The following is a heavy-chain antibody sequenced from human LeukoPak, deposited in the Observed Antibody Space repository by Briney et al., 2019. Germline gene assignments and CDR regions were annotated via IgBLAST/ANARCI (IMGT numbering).Heavy chain of an antibody. Sequence: SETLSLTCTVSGGSMFSSSYYWGWIRQPPGNGLEWIGTIYYTGSTYYNPSLKSRVTISVDTSKNQFSLKLSSVTAADTAVYYCARDSATYCSGGSCYRAKWFDPWGQGTLVTVSS. CDR2: IYYTGST. CDR1: GGSMFSSSYY. D-gene: IGHD2-15*01. V-gene: IGHV4-39*07. J-gene: IGHJ5*02. CDR3: ARDSATYCSGGSCYRAKWFDP.